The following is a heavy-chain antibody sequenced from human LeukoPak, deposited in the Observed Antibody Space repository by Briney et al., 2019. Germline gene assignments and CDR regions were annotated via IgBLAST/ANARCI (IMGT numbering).Heavy chain of an antibody. J-gene: IGHJ4*02. Sequence: GGSLRLSCEASGFTFDDYGMSWVRQPPGKGLEWVSGINRNGGSTDYADSVKGRLTISRDNAKNSHFLQMNSLRVEDTAFYCARGFRNGPFDCWGQGTLVTVSS. V-gene: IGHV3-20*01. CDR3: RGFRNGPFDC. D-gene: IGHD2-8*01. CDR2: INRNGGST. CDR1: GFTFDDYG.